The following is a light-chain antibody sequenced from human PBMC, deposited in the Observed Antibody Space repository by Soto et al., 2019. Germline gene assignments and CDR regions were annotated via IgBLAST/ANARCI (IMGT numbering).Light chain of an antibody. Sequence: DIQMTQSPSSLSASVGDRVTITCRASESISNNLNWYQHKPGKAPKVLIYAASSLQSGVPSRFSGSGSGTDFILTITSLQAEDCATYYCQQSYSSLGITFGPGTKVDL. CDR3: QQSYSSLGIT. CDR1: ESISNN. V-gene: IGKV1-39*01. CDR2: AAS. J-gene: IGKJ3*01.